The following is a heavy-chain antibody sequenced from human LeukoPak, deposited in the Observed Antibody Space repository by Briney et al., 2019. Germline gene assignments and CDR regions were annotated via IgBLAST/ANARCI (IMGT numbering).Heavy chain of an antibody. Sequence: PSETLSLTCTVSGGSISSNSYYWGWIRQPPGKGLEWIGSIYYSGSPYYNPSLKSRVTISVDTSKNQFSLKVISVTATDTAVYYCARWRTARTGFDYWGQGTLVTVSS. CDR3: ARWRTARTGFDY. CDR2: IYYSGSP. CDR1: GGSISSNSYY. V-gene: IGHV4-39*01. D-gene: IGHD3/OR15-3a*01. J-gene: IGHJ4*02.